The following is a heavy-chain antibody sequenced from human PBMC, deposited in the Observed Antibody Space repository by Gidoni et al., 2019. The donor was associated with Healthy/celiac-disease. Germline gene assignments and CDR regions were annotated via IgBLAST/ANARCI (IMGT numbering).Heavy chain of an antibody. Sequence: QVQLVQSGAEVKKPGSSVKVSCKASGGTFSSYAISWVRQAPGQGLEWMGGIIPIFGTANYAQKFQGRVTITADESTSTAYMELSSLRSEDTAVYYCARSHYKYGDYLGDGFDPWGQGTLVTVSS. CDR2: IIPIFGTA. CDR1: GGTFSSYA. D-gene: IGHD4-17*01. J-gene: IGHJ5*02. CDR3: ARSHYKYGDYLGDGFDP. V-gene: IGHV1-69*01.